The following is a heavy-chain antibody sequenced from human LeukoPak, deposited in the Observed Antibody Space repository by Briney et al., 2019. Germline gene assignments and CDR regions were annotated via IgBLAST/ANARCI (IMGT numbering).Heavy chain of an antibody. Sequence: PEASVKVSCKASGYTFTSYDINWVRQATGQGLEWMGWMNPNSGNTGYAQKFQGRVTMTRNTSISTAYMELSSLRFEDTAVYYCARGIAARPNYYYYMDVWGKGTTVTVSS. V-gene: IGHV1-8*01. J-gene: IGHJ6*03. D-gene: IGHD6-6*01. CDR1: GYTFTSYD. CDR3: ARGIAARPNYYYYMDV. CDR2: MNPNSGNT.